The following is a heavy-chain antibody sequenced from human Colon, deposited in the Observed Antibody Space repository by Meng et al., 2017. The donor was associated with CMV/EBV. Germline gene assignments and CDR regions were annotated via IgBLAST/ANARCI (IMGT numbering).Heavy chain of an antibody. CDR3: AHGGSGYDFGAGGFDY. D-gene: IGHD5-12*01. Sequence: LSLNTVKLSVGRIRQTPGKALEWLALGYWNDDKRYNPSRKNRRTVTKDTAKNQVVLRVTNMDPADSGTYFCAHGGSGYDFGAGGFDYWGQGTLVTVSS. V-gene: IGHV2-5*01. CDR2: GYWNDDK. CDR1: LSLNTVKLS. J-gene: IGHJ4*02.